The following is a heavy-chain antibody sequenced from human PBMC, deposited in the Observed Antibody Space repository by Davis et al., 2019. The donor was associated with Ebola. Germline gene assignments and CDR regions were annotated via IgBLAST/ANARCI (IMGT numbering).Heavy chain of an antibody. J-gene: IGHJ6*03. Sequence: GESLKISCAASGFTVSSNYMSWVRQAPGKGLEWVSVIYSGGSTYYADSVKGRFTISRDNSKNTLYLQMSSLRAEDTAVYYCVKRRRDDYYYYMDVWGKGTTVTVSS. CDR3: VKRRRDDYYYYMDV. D-gene: IGHD5-24*01. CDR1: GFTVSSNY. V-gene: IGHV3-53*05. CDR2: IYSGGST.